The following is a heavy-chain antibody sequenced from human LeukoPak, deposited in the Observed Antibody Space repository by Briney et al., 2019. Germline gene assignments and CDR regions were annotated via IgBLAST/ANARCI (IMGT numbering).Heavy chain of an antibody. Sequence: SVKVSCKASGGTFSSYAISWVRQAPGQGLEWVGGIIPIFGTANYAQKFQGRVTITADKSTSTAYMELSSLRSEDTAVYYCASVGEYYGSGSYYFGYWGQGTLVTVSS. CDR1: GGTFSSYA. CDR2: IIPIFGTA. CDR3: ASVGEYYGSGSYYFGY. V-gene: IGHV1-69*06. D-gene: IGHD3-10*01. J-gene: IGHJ4*02.